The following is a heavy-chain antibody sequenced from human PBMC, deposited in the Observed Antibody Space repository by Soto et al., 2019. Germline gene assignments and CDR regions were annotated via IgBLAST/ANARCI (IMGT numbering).Heavy chain of an antibody. CDR2: IYYSGST. CDR1: GGSISSSSSY. CDR3: ARHTRGSQTPFAY. V-gene: IGHV4-39*01. J-gene: IGHJ4*02. D-gene: IGHD3-16*01. Sequence: PSETLSLTCTVSGGSISSSSSYWGWIRQPPGKGLEWIGSIYYSGSTYYNPSLKSRVTISVDTSKNQYSLKLSSVTAADTAVYYCARHTRGSQTPFAYWGQGTPVTVSS.